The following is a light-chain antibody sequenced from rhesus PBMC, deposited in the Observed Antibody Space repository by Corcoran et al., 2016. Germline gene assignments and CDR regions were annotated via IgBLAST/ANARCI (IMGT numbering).Light chain of an antibody. V-gene: IGKV1S14*01. CDR3: QQRNSYPPT. CDR1: QDISNY. J-gene: IGKJ1*01. Sequence: DIQMTQSPSSLSASVGDTVTITCRASQDISNYLVWYQQTPGKAPKPLIYYASNLESGVPFRFSGSGAVTDFTLPISSLHPEDFASYFCQQRNSYPPTFGQGTRVKIK. CDR2: YAS.